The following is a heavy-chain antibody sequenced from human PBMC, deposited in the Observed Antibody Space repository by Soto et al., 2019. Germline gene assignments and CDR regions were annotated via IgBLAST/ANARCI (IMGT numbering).Heavy chain of an antibody. J-gene: IGHJ3*02. CDR1: GFTFSSYA. CDR2: ISGSGGST. CDR3: AKIRKGNAFDI. V-gene: IGHV3-23*01. Sequence: GGSLRLSCAASGFTFSSYAMSWVRQAPGKGLEWVSAISGSGGSTYYADSVKGQFTISRDNSKNTLYLQMNSLSAEDTAGYYCAKIRKGNAFDIWGQGTMVTVSS. D-gene: IGHD1-1*01.